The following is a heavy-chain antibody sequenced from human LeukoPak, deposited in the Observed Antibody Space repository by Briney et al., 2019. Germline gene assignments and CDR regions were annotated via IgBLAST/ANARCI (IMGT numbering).Heavy chain of an antibody. CDR2: INHSGST. CDR3: ARRTYYYDSSGSSSGYYFDY. J-gene: IGHJ4*02. V-gene: IGHV4-34*01. CDR1: GGSFRGYY. D-gene: IGHD3-22*01. Sequence: SETLSLTCALYGGSFRGYYWSWIPQPPGKGLEWIGEINHSGSTNYNPSLKSRVTISVDKSKNQFSLKLSSVTAADTAVYYCARRTYYYDSSGSSSGYYFDYWGQGTLVTVSS.